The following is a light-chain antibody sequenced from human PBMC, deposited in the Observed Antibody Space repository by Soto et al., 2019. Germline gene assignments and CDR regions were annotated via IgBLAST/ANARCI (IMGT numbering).Light chain of an antibody. CDR3: QHYGGSPWT. CDR2: GAS. CDR1: QSVSSNY. Sequence: EIVLTQSPGTLSLSPGDRATLSCRSSQSVSSNYLAWYQQKPVQAPRLLIYGASSRSTGIPDRFSGSGSETDFTLTISRLEPEDFAVYYCQHYGGSPWTFGQGTKVESK. V-gene: IGKV3-20*01. J-gene: IGKJ1*01.